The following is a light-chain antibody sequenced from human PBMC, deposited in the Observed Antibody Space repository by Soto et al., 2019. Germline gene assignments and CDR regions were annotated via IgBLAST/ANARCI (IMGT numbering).Light chain of an antibody. V-gene: IGKV3-15*01. CDR1: QSISSN. CDR3: QQYNNWWT. CDR2: DAS. Sequence: EIVITQSPATPSVSPGERATLSCRASQSISSNLAWYQQKPGQAPRLLIYDASTRATGIPGRCSGSGSGTEFTLTISSMQSEDFAFYYCQQYNNWWTFGQGTKVDIK. J-gene: IGKJ1*01.